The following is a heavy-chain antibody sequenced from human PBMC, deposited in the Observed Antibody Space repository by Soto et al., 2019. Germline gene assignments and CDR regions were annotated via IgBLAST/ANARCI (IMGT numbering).Heavy chain of an antibody. J-gene: IGHJ4*02. CDR1: GFTFSYYA. V-gene: IGHV3-23*01. Sequence: PGGSLRLSCAASGFTFSYYAMTWVRQGPGKGLEWVSGISGSGGRSYYADSVKGRFTISRDNSKSTLYLQMNSLRAEDTAVYYCAKAYFVWSSEQPHYFDYWGQGTLVTVSS. D-gene: IGHD3-16*01. CDR3: AKAYFVWSSEQPHYFDY. CDR2: ISGSGGRS.